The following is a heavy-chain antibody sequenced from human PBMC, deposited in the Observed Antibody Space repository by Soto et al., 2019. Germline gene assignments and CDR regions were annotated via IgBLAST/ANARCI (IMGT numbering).Heavy chain of an antibody. CDR3: TKDPRTRSSCYFDY. CDR1: GFTFSSHG. Sequence: EVQLLESGGGWVQPGGSLRLSCEASGFTFSSHGMRWVRQAPGKGLEWVSAISGSDAGTFDADSVRGRFTISRDNSKNTLYLHMTSLTVEYTARYYCTKDPRTRSSCYFDYWGQGSLVTVSS. J-gene: IGHJ4*02. CDR2: ISGSDAGT. D-gene: IGHD6-13*01. V-gene: IGHV3-23*01.